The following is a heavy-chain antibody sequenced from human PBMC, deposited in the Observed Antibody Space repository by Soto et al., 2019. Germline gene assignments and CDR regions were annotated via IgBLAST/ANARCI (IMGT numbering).Heavy chain of an antibody. CDR1: GYIFAGYY. CDR2: INPNGGAT. D-gene: IGHD3-16*02. J-gene: IGHJ4*02. Sequence: QVQLVQSGAEVKMPGASVKVSCKASGYIFAGYYMAWVRQAPGQGLEWMGWINPNGGATDYPPQFQDRVTMTRDMSITTAYMDLTRLTSDDTAVYYCARVGYYDYVWGSYRLAHWGQGTLITVSS. V-gene: IGHV1-2*02. CDR3: ARVGYYDYVWGSYRLAH.